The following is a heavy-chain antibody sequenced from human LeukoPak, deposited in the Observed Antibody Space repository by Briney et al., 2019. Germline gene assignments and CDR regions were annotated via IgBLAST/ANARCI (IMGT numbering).Heavy chain of an antibody. Sequence: GGSLRLSCAASGFTFSSYWMHWVRQAPGKGLEWVAVISYDGSNKYYADSVKGRFTISRDNSKNTLYLQMNSLRAEDTAVYYCASSPASYYDILTGYFRANAFDIWGQGTMVTVSS. J-gene: IGHJ3*02. CDR1: GFTFSSYW. CDR2: ISYDGSNK. D-gene: IGHD3-9*01. CDR3: ASSPASYYDILTGYFRANAFDI. V-gene: IGHV3-30*03.